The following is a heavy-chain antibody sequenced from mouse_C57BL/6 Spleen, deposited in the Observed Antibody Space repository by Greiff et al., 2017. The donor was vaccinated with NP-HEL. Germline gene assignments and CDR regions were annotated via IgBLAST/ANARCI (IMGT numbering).Heavy chain of an antibody. CDR1: GFSLTSYG. V-gene: IGHV2-6-1*01. J-gene: IGHJ4*01. D-gene: IGHD2-3*01. CDR3: ARHDGYYSLYAMDY. Sequence: VMLVESGPGLVAPSQSLSITCTVSGFSLTSYGVHWVRQPPGKGLEWLVVIWSDGSTTYNSALKSRLSISKDNSKSQVFLKMNSLQTDDTAMYYCARHDGYYSLYAMDYWGQGTSVTVSS. CDR2: IWSDGST.